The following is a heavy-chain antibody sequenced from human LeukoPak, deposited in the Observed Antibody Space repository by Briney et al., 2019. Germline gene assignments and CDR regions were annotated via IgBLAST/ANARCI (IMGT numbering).Heavy chain of an antibody. V-gene: IGHV4-4*07. CDR1: GYSISNGYY. Sequence: PSETLSLTCTVSGYSISNGYYWGWIRQPAGKGLESIGHISTSGSTNYNPSLKSRVTMSVNTSKDQLSLKLSSVTAADTAVYYCARVRYSDSSVLTRKRSYYFDYWGQGTLVTVSS. D-gene: IGHD3-22*01. CDR2: ISTSGST. CDR3: ARVRYSDSSVLTRKRSYYFDY. J-gene: IGHJ4*02.